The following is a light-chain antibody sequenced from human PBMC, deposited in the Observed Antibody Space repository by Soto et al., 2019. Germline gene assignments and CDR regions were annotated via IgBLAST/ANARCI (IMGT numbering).Light chain of an antibody. Sequence: EIVLTQSPATLSLSPGERATLSCRASQSVSFYLAWYQQKPGRAPRLLIYDASKRATGIPARFSGSGSETDFTLTISSLEPEDFAVYYCQQRSNWHLTFGGGTKVEIK. CDR1: QSVSFY. CDR2: DAS. V-gene: IGKV3-11*01. CDR3: QQRSNWHLT. J-gene: IGKJ4*01.